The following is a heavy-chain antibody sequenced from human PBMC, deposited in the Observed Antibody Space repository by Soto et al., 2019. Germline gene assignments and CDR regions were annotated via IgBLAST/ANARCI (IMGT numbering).Heavy chain of an antibody. CDR3: ARLDYYDSSGYYYYYGMDV. CDR1: GGSFSGYY. CDR2: INHSGST. J-gene: IGHJ6*02. V-gene: IGHV4-34*01. D-gene: IGHD3-22*01. Sequence: PSETLCLTCAVYGGSFSGYYWSWIRQPPGKGLEWIGEINHSGSTNYNPSLKSRVTISVDTSKNQFSLKLSSVTAAGTAVYYCARLDYYDSSGYYYYYGMDVWGQGTTVTVSS.